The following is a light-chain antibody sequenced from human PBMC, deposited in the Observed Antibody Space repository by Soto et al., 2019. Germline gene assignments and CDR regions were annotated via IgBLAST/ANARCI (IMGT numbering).Light chain of an antibody. CDR3: QVWDRSSDHVV. CDR2: SDS. CDR1: NIESKS. J-gene: IGLJ2*01. V-gene: IGLV3-21*04. Sequence: SYVLTQPPSVSVAPGNTASITCGGNNIESKSVHWYQQRPGQAPVLVIDSDSDRPSGIPERFSGSNSGNTATLTISRVEAGDEADYYCQVWDRSSDHVVFGGGTKLTVL.